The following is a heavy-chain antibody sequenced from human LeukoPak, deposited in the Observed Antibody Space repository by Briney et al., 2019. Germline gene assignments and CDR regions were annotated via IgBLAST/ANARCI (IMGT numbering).Heavy chain of an antibody. CDR2: INSYSNTI. D-gene: IGHD4-17*01. J-gene: IGHJ4*02. Sequence: PGGSLRLSCATSGFTFSDYYMSWIRQAPGKGLEWISFINSYSNTIYYADSVKGRFTISRDNAKNSLYLQMNSLRAEDTALYYCAKDSPNYGDSVYYFDYWGQGTLVTVSS. V-gene: IGHV3-11*01. CDR1: GFTFSDYY. CDR3: AKDSPNYGDSVYYFDY.